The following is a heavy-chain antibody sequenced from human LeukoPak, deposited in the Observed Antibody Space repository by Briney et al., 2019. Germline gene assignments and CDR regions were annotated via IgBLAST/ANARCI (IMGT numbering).Heavy chain of an antibody. CDR3: AKEGVSAAAGIQFDY. CDR2: ISGSGGST. Sequence: GGSLRLSCAASGFTFSDCYMSWVRQAPGKGLEWVSAISGSGGSTYYADSVKGRFTISRDNSKNTLYLQMNSLRAEDTAVYYCAKEGVSAAAGIQFDYWGQGTLVTVSS. V-gene: IGHV3-23*01. J-gene: IGHJ4*02. CDR1: GFTFSDCY. D-gene: IGHD6-13*01.